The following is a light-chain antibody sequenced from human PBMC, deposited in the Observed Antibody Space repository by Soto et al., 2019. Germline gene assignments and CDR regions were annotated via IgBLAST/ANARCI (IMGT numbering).Light chain of an antibody. CDR3: QQWFT. CDR1: QSVSSSY. CDR2: GAS. Sequence: EMALTQSQGTLSLSPGESATLSCRASQSVSSSYLAWYQQKPGQAPRLLIYGASSRATDIPDRFSGSGSGTDFTLTISRLEPEDFAVYYCQQWFTFGPGTKVDIK. J-gene: IGKJ3*01. V-gene: IGKV3-20*01.